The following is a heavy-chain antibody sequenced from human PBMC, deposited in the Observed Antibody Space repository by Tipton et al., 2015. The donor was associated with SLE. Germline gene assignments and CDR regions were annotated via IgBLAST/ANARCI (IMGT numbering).Heavy chain of an antibody. V-gene: IGHV4-34*01. J-gene: IGHJ5*02. D-gene: IGHD6-6*01. CDR1: GGSFSGYY. Sequence: TLSLTCAVYGGSFSGYYWSWIRQPPGKGLEWIGEINHGGNTNYNPSLKSRVTISVDTSKNQFSLKLSSVTAADTAVYYCARAPSGGSSIAARPNWFDPWGQGTLVTVSS. CDR3: ARAPSGGSSIAARPNWFDP. CDR2: INHGGNT.